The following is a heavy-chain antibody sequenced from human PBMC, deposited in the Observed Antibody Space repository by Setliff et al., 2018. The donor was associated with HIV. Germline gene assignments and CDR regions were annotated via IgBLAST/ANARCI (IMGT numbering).Heavy chain of an antibody. CDR2: IYHSGST. V-gene: IGHV4-38-2*02. CDR3: ARGGYSWSFDY. Sequence: PSETLSLTCTVSGYSISSGYYWGWIRQPPGKGLEWIGSIYHSGSTNYNPSLKSRVTISVDTSKNQFSLKLSSVTAADTAVYYCARGGYSWSFDYWGQGTLVTVSS. D-gene: IGHD5-18*01. CDR1: GYSISSGYY. J-gene: IGHJ4*02.